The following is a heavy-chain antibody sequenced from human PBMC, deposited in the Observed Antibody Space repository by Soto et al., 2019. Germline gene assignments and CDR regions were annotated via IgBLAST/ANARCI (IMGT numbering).Heavy chain of an antibody. CDR3: ASSSIYICDF. CDR2: IKPGGSDL. V-gene: IGHV5-51*01. D-gene: IGHD4-4*01. J-gene: IGHJ4*02. CDR1: GYRLDAAW. Sequence: EVQMVQSGEEVKKPGESLKISCKGVGYRLDAAWIGWLRHMPGKGLEWMGIIKPGGSDLRYSPYFRGQVTISADAAVITPLIEGDSLKSSDTAMDYCASSSIYICDFWGQGTMVVVSS.